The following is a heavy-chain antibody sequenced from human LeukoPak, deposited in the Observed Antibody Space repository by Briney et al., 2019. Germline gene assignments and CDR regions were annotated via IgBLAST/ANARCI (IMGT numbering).Heavy chain of an antibody. D-gene: IGHD5-18*01. Sequence: SETLSLTCAVYGGSFSGYYWSWIRQPPGTGLEWIGEINHSGSTNYNPSLKSRVTISVDTSKNQFSLKLSSVTAADTAVYYCASMDTAMVFDYWGQGTLVTVSS. CDR2: INHSGST. CDR1: GGSFSGYY. CDR3: ASMDTAMVFDY. V-gene: IGHV4-34*01. J-gene: IGHJ4*02.